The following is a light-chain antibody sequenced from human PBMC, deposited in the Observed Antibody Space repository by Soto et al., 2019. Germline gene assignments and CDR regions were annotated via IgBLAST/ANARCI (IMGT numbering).Light chain of an antibody. CDR1: QSITTW. Sequence: DIQMTQSPSTVSASVGDSVTITCRASQSITTWLAWYQQRPGKAPKLLIYDVSSLQSGVPSRFSGSGSGTEFTLTISSLQPDDSATFYCLHYNSYSKTFGQGTKVDIK. J-gene: IGKJ1*01. CDR3: LHYNSYSKT. CDR2: DVS. V-gene: IGKV1-5*01.